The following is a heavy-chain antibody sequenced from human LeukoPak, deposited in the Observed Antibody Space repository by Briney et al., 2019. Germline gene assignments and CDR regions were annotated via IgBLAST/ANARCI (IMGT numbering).Heavy chain of an antibody. Sequence: GGSLRLSCAASGFTFSSYAMSWVRQAPGKGLEWVSAISGSGGSTYYADSVKGRFTISRDNSKNTLYLQMNSLRAEDTAVYYCAKYGIVVVPAAIRSWYFQHXXQGTLVTVSS. CDR2: ISGSGGST. D-gene: IGHD2-2*02. V-gene: IGHV3-23*01. J-gene: IGHJ1*01. CDR1: GFTFSSYA. CDR3: AKYGIVVVPAAIRSWYFQH.